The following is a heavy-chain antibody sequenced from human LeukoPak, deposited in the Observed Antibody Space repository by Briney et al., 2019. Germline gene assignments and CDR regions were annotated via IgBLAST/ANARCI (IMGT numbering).Heavy chain of an antibody. CDR2: INTYNGDT. V-gene: IGHV1-18*01. Sequence: ASVKVSCKASGYTFTHYGITWVRQAPGQGLAWMGWINTYNGDTKCAQKLQGRVTITTDTSTSTAFMELRSLRSDASAVYYCARGIRSPLFDYWGLGTLVTVSP. J-gene: IGHJ4*02. CDR3: ARGIRSPLFDY. D-gene: IGHD3-16*01. CDR1: GYTFTHYG.